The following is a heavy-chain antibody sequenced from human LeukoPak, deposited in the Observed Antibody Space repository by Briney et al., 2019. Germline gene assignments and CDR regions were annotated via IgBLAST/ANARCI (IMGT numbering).Heavy chain of an antibody. J-gene: IGHJ4*02. CDR1: GGSISSYY. CDR3: ARHYYGSGSYYSYYFDY. Sequence: SETLSLTCTVSGGSISSYYWSWIRQPPGEGLEWIGYIYYSGSTNYNPSLKSRVTISVDTSKNQFSLKLSSVTAADTAVYYCARHYYGSGSYYSYYFDYWGQGTLVTVSS. D-gene: IGHD3-10*01. CDR2: IYYSGST. V-gene: IGHV4-59*08.